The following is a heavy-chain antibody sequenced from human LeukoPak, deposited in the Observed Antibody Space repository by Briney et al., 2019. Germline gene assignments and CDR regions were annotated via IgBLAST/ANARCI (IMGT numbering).Heavy chain of an antibody. J-gene: IGHJ4*02. CDR1: GFTFINAW. D-gene: IGHD3-10*01. CDR2: IKQDGTEK. Sequence: PGGSLRLSCAASGFTFINAWMAWVRQAPGKGLEWVANIKQDGTEKYYVDSVKGRFTISRDNAKNSLYLQMNSLRVEDTAVYYCAKVAKYYYGSETYYFFEHWGQGTPVTASS. V-gene: IGHV3-7*01. CDR3: AKVAKYYYGSETYYFFEH.